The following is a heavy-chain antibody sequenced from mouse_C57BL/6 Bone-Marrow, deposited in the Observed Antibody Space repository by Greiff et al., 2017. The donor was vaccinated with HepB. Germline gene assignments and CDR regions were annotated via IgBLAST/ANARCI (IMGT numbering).Heavy chain of an antibody. CDR2: INPNYGTT. D-gene: IGHD2-3*01. CDR1: GYSFTDYN. V-gene: IGHV1-39*01. CDR3: GRGDDGYGVMDY. J-gene: IGHJ4*01. Sequence: EVKLVESGPELVKPGASVKISCKASGYSFTDYNMNWVKQSNGKSLEWIGVINPNYGTTSYNQKFKGKATLTVDQSSSTAYMQLNSLTAEDSAVYYCGRGDDGYGVMDYWGQGTSVTVSS.